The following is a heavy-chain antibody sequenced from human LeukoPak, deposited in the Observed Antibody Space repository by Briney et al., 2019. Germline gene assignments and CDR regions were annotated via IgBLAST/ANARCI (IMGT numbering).Heavy chain of an antibody. CDR2: ISSSGSGGNT. D-gene: IGHD3-3*01. J-gene: IGHJ6*02. CDR3: ARDRTHDFWRSYGMDV. CDR1: GVTLSSYA. Sequence: GGSLRLSCAASGVTLSSYAMSWARQAPGKGLEWVSGISSSGSGGNTYYADSVKGRFTISRDSSKNTLFLQMNSLRAEDTAVYYCARDRTHDFWRSYGMDVWGQGTTVTVSS. V-gene: IGHV3-23*01.